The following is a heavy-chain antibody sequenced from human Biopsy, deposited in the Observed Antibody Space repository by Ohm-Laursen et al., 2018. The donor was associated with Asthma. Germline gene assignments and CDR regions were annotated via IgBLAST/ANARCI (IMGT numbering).Heavy chain of an antibody. D-gene: IGHD3-10*01. CDR1: GYTFSSAG. CDR2: ISVYNGNT. Sequence: ASVEVSCKTSGYTFSSAGITWVRQAPGQGLEWMGWISVYNGNTKVAQKLQDRVTMITDTSTSTAYMELRSLRSDDTGVYFCARAVDYSHYYGIDVWGQGTTVTVS. V-gene: IGHV1-18*01. CDR3: ARAVDYSHYYGIDV. J-gene: IGHJ6*02.